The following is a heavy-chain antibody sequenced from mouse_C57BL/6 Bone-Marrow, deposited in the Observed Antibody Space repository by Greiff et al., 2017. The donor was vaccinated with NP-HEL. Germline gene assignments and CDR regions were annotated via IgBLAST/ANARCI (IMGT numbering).Heavy chain of an antibody. J-gene: IGHJ2*01. Sequence: EVKLMESGPGLVKPSQSLSLTCSVTGYSITSGYYWNWIRQFPGNKLEWMGYISYDGSNNYNPSLKNRISITRDTSKNQFFLKLNSVTTEDTATYYCARSITTYFDYWGQGTTLTVSS. CDR1: GYSITSGYY. D-gene: IGHD2-4*01. CDR3: ARSITTYFDY. CDR2: ISYDGSN. V-gene: IGHV3-6*01.